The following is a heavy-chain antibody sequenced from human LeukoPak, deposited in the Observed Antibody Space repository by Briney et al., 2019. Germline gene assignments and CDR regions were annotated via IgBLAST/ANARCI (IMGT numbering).Heavy chain of an antibody. CDR1: GFTFSSYA. CDR2: ISGSGGST. D-gene: IGHD3-10*01. CDR3: AKDRALLWFGELS. Sequence: GGSLRLSCAASGFTFSSYAMSWVRQAPGKGLEWVSAISGSGGSTYYADSVKGRFTISRDSSKNTLYLQMNSLRAEDTAVYYCAKDRALLWFGELSWGQGTLVTVSS. J-gene: IGHJ4*02. V-gene: IGHV3-23*01.